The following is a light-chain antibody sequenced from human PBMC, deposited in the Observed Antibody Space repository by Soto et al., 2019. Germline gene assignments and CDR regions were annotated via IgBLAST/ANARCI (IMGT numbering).Light chain of an antibody. J-gene: IGKJ3*01. CDR2: AAS. V-gene: IGKV1-39*01. Sequence: DIQMTQSACSLSASVGDRVTITCRASQSISSYLNWYQQKPGKAPKLLIYAASSLQSRVPSRFSGSGSGTDFTLPISSLQPEDFATYYCQQSYSTPLFTFGPGTKVDI. CDR3: QQSYSTPLFT. CDR1: QSISSY.